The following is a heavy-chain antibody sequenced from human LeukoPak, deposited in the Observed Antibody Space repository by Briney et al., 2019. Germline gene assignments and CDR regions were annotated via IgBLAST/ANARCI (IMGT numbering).Heavy chain of an antibody. CDR2: IYTTGST. CDR1: GGSISSGSYY. J-gene: IGHJ5*01. CDR3: ARGPPDSYNSGSYYNGYNWFDS. Sequence: SETLPLTCTVSGGSISSGSYYWSWIRQPAGKGLEWIGRIYTTGSTNYNPSLKSRVTISVDTSKKQFPLKLSSVTAAHTAVYYCARGPPDSYNSGSYYNGYNWFDSWGQGTLVTVSS. D-gene: IGHD3-10*01. V-gene: IGHV4-61*02.